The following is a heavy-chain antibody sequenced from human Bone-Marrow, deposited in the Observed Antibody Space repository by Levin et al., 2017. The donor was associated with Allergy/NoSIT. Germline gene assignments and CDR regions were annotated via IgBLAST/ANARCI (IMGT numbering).Heavy chain of an antibody. J-gene: IGHJ4*02. CDR3: ARSNIFDSRAYYCQDS. V-gene: IGHV4-31*03. CDR2: IYSSGTT. Sequence: SQTLSLTCSVSGNSIRDGTFYWALIRQSPGKGLQWIGFIYSSGTTYYNPSLKSRTTISVDTFNNHFSLRLSSVTAADTAIYYCARSNIFDSRAYYCQDSWGQGTPVTVS. CDR1: GNSIRDGTFY. D-gene: IGHD3-22*01.